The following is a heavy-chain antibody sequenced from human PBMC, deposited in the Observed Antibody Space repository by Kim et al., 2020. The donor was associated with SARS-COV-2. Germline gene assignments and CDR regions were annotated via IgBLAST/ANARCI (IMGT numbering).Heavy chain of an antibody. V-gene: IGHV1-69*01. D-gene: IGHD6-19*01. CDR3: ARYSSGPRRRWFDP. J-gene: IGHJ5*02. Sequence: AQKFQGRVTITADESTSTAYMELSSLRSEDTAVYYCARYSSGPRRRWFDPWGQGTLVTVSS.